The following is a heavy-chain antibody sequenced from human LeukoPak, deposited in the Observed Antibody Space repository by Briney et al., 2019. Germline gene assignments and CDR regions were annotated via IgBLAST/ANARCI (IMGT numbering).Heavy chain of an antibody. D-gene: IGHD1-1*01. CDR1: GFTFNNYA. Sequence: PGGSLRLSCAASGFTFNNYAMIWVRQAPGTGLEWVSVISGSGNSTYYAHSVKGRFTISRDNSRNTLHLTWNSLRVRAPAVYPCVKDNSNWYWYFDLWGRGTLVTVPS. J-gene: IGHJ2*01. CDR2: ISGSGNST. V-gene: IGHV3-23*01. CDR3: VKDNSNWYWYFDL.